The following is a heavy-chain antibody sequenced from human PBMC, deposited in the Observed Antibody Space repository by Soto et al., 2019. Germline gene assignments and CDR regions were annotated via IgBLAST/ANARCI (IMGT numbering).Heavy chain of an antibody. CDR2: IVVGSGNT. CDR3: AATNHYDFWSGYSVNDY. J-gene: IGHJ4*02. Sequence: ASVKVSCKASGSTFTSSAVQWVRQARGQRLEWIGWIVVGSGNTNYAQKFQERVTITRDMSTSTAYMELSSLRSEDTAVYYCAATNHYDFWSGYSVNDYWGQGTLVTGSS. D-gene: IGHD3-3*01. CDR1: GSTFTSSA. V-gene: IGHV1-58*01.